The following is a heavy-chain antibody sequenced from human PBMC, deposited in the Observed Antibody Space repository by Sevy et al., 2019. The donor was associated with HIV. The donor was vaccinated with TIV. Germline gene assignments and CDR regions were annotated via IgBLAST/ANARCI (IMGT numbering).Heavy chain of an antibody. CDR2: TYYRSKWYN. CDR3: ARGDYFGSGISNYYYYGMDV. D-gene: IGHD3-10*01. V-gene: IGHV6-1*01. Sequence: SQTLSLTCAISGDSVSSNSAAWNWIRQSPSRGLKWLGRTYYRSKWYNDYAVSVKSRITINPDTSKNQFSLQLNSVTPEDTAVYYCARGDYFGSGISNYYYYGMDVWGQGTTVTVSS. J-gene: IGHJ6*02. CDR1: GDSVSSNSAA.